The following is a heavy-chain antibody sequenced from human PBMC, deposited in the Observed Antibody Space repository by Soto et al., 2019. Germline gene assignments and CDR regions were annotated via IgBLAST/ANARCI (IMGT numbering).Heavy chain of an antibody. Sequence: QVQLQESGPGLVKPSETLSLSCSVSGGSLSSYFWTWIRQTPGRGLEWIGHVYYSGHTKYNPSLTSRVTFSVDTSNNQFFLTLTSVTAADTATYFCARESQYYGSGPFDFWGQGTLVTVSS. CDR2: VYYSGHT. J-gene: IGHJ4*02. D-gene: IGHD3-10*01. V-gene: IGHV4-59*01. CDR1: GGSLSSYF. CDR3: ARESQYYGSGPFDF.